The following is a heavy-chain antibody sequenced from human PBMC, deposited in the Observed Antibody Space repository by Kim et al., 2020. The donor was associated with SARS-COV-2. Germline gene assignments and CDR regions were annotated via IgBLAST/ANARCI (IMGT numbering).Heavy chain of an antibody. CDR3: ARDILTGYYSGGADAY. V-gene: IGHV3-48*02. Sequence: GGSLRLSCAASGFIFSGYNMIWVRQAPGKGLEFLSYIDSGNSTIYYADSVKGRFTISRDNAKNSLYLQMNSLRDADTAVYYCARDILTGYYSGGADAYWG. D-gene: IGHD3-9*01. CDR2: IDSGNSTI. J-gene: IGHJ4*01. CDR1: GFIFSGYN.